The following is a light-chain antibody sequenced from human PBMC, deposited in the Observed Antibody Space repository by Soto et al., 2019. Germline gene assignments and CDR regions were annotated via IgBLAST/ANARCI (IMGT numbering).Light chain of an antibody. CDR3: QQSYTNSYT. J-gene: IGKJ2*01. CDR2: AAS. V-gene: IGKV1-39*01. Sequence: DIQLTQSPSSLSASVGDRITITWRANESIESYLNWYHQKPGKVPKLLTYAASSLPTGVPSRFSGSGSRTSFTLTISSLQPEDSGTYYCQQSYTNSYTFGQGTRLDIK. CDR1: ESIESY.